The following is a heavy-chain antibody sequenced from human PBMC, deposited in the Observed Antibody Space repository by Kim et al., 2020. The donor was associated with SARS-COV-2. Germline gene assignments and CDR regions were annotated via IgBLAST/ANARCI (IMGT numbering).Heavy chain of an antibody. Sequence: SYEDSGTGRFTNSRDNAKNTLYLQMNSLRAEDTAVYYCTSVGVAASGVDYWGQGTLVTVSS. V-gene: IGHV3-74*01. CDR3: TSVGVAASGVDY. J-gene: IGHJ4*02. D-gene: IGHD2-15*01.